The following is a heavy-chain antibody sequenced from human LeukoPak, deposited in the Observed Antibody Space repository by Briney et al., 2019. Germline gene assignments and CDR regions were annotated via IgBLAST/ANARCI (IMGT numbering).Heavy chain of an antibody. Sequence: GGSLRLSCEASGFAFSFFAMSWLRQAPGKGLEWVSSISSTGNTIYYADSVKGRFTISRDNAKNSLYLQMSSLKTEDTAVYYCARDRIAVAGTLWGQGTLVTVSS. D-gene: IGHD6-19*01. CDR3: ARDRIAVAGTL. CDR1: GFAFSFFA. CDR2: ISSTGNTI. J-gene: IGHJ4*02. V-gene: IGHV3-48*03.